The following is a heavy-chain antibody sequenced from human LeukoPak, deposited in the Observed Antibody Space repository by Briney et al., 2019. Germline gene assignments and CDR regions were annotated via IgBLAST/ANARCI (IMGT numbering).Heavy chain of an antibody. D-gene: IGHD2-2*02. CDR3: ARDLVLYCSSTSCYRYNWFAP. CDR1: GGSISSGSYY. V-gene: IGHV4-61*02. J-gene: IGHJ5*02. Sequence: SQTLSLTCTVSGGSISSGSYYWSWIRQPAGKGLEWIGRIYTSGSTNYNPSLKSRVTISVDTSKNQFSLKLSSVTAADTAVYYCARDLVLYCSSTSCYRYNWFAPWGQGTLVTVPS. CDR2: IYTSGST.